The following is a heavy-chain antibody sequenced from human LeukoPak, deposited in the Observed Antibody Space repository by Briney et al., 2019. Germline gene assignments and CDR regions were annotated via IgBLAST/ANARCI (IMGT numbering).Heavy chain of an antibody. V-gene: IGHV4-38-2*02. CDR1: GDSISSGTYY. Sequence: SETLSLTCTVSGDSISSGTYYWSWIRQPPGKGLEWIGSIYHSGSTYYNPSLKSRVTISVDTSKNQFSLKLSSVTAADTAVYYCARDRSYCSGGSCSYYFDYWGQGTLVTVSS. D-gene: IGHD2-15*01. J-gene: IGHJ4*02. CDR3: ARDRSYCSGGSCSYYFDY. CDR2: IYHSGST.